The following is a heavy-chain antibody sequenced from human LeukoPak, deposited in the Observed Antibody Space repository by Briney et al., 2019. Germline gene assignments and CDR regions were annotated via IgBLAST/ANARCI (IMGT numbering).Heavy chain of an antibody. CDR2: ISGSGGSP. CDR3: AKSVESAVTTNPYFDF. V-gene: IGHV3-23*01. J-gene: IGHJ4*02. CDR1: GFTFSDYA. Sequence: GGSLRLSCAASGFTFSDYAMSWVRQALGKGLKWVSVISGSGGSPYNADSVKGRFTISRDNSKNILYLQMNSLRAEDTAVYYCAKSVESAVTTNPYFDFWGQGALVTVSS. D-gene: IGHD4-17*01.